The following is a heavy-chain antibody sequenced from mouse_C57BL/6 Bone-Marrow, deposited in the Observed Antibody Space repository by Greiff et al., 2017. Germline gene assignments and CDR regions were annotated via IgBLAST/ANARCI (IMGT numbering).Heavy chain of an antibody. J-gene: IGHJ2*01. CDR2: INPSSGYT. V-gene: IGHV1-4*01. D-gene: IGHD1-1*01. CDR1: GYTFTSYT. Sequence: QVQLKQSGAELARPGASVKMSCKASGYTFTSYTMHWVKQRPGQGLEWIGYINPSSGYTKYNQKFKDKATLTADKSSSTAYMQLSSLTSEDSAVYYCAYYGSKGYWGQGTTLTGSS. CDR3: AYYGSKGY.